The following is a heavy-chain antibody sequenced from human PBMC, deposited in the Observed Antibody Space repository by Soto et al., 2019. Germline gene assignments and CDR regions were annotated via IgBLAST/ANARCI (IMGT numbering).Heavy chain of an antibody. CDR3: ARVFPLSGFDY. CDR1: GFTVSSNY. J-gene: IGHJ4*02. V-gene: IGHV3-66*01. D-gene: IGHD3-10*01. Sequence: GGALRLSCAASGFTVSSNYMRWVRQAPGKGPEWVSVIYSGGSTYYADSVKGRFTISRDNSKNTLYLQMTSLSAEPTALYYCARVFPLSGFDYWGQGTLGTVSS. CDR2: IYSGGST.